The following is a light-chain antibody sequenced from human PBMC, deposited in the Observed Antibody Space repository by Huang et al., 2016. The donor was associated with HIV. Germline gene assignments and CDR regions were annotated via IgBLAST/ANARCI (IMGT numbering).Light chain of an antibody. CDR1: QGVSSN. J-gene: IGKJ2*01. CDR2: DAS. CDR3: QQYNNWPRT. V-gene: IGKV3-15*01. Sequence: ERVLTQSPVTLSAPPGERATLSYRASQGVSSNLAWYQQKPGQAPRLLIHDASTRASDIPARFSGSGSDIEFTLTISSLQSEDSAVYYCQQYNNWPRTFGQGTKLEIK.